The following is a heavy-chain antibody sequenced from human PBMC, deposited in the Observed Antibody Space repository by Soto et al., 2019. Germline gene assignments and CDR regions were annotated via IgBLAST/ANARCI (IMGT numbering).Heavy chain of an antibody. CDR1: GFTFSSYA. CDR3: AKDLEDGYYDSSGYPDY. Sequence: GGSLRLSCAASGFTFSSYAMSWVRQAPGKGLEWVSAISGSGGSTYYADSVKGRFTTSRDNSKNTLYLQMNSLRAEDTAVYYCAKDLEDGYYDSSGYPDYWGQGTLVTVSS. V-gene: IGHV3-23*01. D-gene: IGHD3-22*01. CDR2: ISGSGGST. J-gene: IGHJ4*02.